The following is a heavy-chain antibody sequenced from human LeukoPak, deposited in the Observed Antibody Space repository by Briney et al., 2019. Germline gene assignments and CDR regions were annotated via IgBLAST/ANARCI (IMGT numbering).Heavy chain of an antibody. CDR2: MNPNSGNT. Sequence: GASVKVSCKASGYTFTSYDINWVRQATGQGLEWMGWMNPNSGNTGYAQKFQGRVTMTRNTSISTAYMELSSLRSEDTAVYYCARGKGHAYDFWSGDLGWYYGMDVWGQGTTVTVSS. V-gene: IGHV1-8*01. D-gene: IGHD3-3*01. CDR1: GYTFTSYD. J-gene: IGHJ6*02. CDR3: ARGKGHAYDFWSGDLGWYYGMDV.